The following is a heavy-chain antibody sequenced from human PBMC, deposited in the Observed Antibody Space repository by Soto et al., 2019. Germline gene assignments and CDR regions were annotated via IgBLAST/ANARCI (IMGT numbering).Heavy chain of an antibody. CDR2: ISPKSGGT. CDR3: GRGRSGELVVFY. V-gene: IGHV1-2*02. D-gene: IGHD1-7*01. CDR1: GYTFTGYY. J-gene: IGHJ4*02. Sequence: QVQLVQSGAEVKESGASVKVSCKASGYTFTGYYIHWVRQAPGQGLEWVGEISPKSGGTRYAQKFQGRVTISKDTYLTTVYMELSNLSPDDTAVYYCGRGRSGELVVFYWGQGTLVTVHS.